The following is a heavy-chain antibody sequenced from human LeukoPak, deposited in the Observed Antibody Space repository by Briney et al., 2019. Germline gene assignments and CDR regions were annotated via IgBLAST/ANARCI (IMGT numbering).Heavy chain of an antibody. D-gene: IGHD3-10*01. V-gene: IGHV1-18*01. CDR1: GYTFTIYG. J-gene: IGHJ4*02. CDR2: INADDGDT. Sequence: ASVRVSCKASGYTFTIYGISWVRQAPGQGLEWMGWINADDGDTRYAQNFQGRVTVTTDTSTTTAYMDLRSLRSDYTAVYYCARDADGSGTLLDYWSQGTLVTVSS. CDR3: ARDADGSGTLLDY.